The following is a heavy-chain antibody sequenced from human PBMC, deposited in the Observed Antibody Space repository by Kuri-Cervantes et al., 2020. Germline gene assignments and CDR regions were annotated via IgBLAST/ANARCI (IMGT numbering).Heavy chain of an antibody. D-gene: IGHD5-18*01. V-gene: IGHV3-19*01. J-gene: IGHJ3*02. CDR3: ARVIVDTAMIITPDAFDI. CDR1: GFTFSSYS. Sequence: GGSLRLSCAASGFTFSSYSMNWVRQAPGKGLEWVSGVSWNGSRTHYADSVKGRFTISRDNSKNTPYLQMNSLRAEDTAVYYCARVIVDTAMIITPDAFDIWGQGTMVTVSS. CDR2: VSWNGSRT.